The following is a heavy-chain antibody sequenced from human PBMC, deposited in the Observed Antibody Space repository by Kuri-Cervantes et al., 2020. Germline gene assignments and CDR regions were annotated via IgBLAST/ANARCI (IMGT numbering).Heavy chain of an antibody. J-gene: IGHJ4*02. CDR3: ARLRADSSGYYWSYYFDY. Sequence: SETLSLTCAVYGGSFSGYYWSWIRQPPGKGLEWIGEINHSGSTNYNPSLKSRATISVDTSKNQFSLKLSSVTAADTAVYYCARLRADSSGYYWSYYFDYWGQGTLVTVSS. D-gene: IGHD3-22*01. CDR1: GGSFSGYY. CDR2: INHSGST. V-gene: IGHV4-34*01.